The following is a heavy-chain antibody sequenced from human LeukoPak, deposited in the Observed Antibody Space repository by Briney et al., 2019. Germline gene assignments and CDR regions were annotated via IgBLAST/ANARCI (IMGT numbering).Heavy chain of an antibody. J-gene: IGHJ3*02. Sequence: TGGSLRLSCAASGFMFSNYWMTWVRQALGKGLEWVANINEDGSVEHNVDSVKGRFTISRDNAKKSLYLQMNSPRGEDTAVYYCARGGTYDIWGQGTRVTVSS. V-gene: IGHV3-7*01. CDR3: ARGGTYDI. CDR1: GFMFSNYW. CDR2: INEDGSVE.